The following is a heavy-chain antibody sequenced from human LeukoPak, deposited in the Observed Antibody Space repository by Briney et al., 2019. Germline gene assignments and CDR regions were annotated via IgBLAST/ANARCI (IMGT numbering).Heavy chain of an antibody. CDR2: ITGSGGAT. CDR3: ARDYGGSSPFDY. CDR1: GFTFSSYA. V-gene: IGHV3-23*01. Sequence: GGSLRLSCAASGFTFSSYAMSWVRQAPGKGLEWVSGITGSGGATYYADSVEGRFTISRDNAKNSLYLQMNSLRAEDTAVYYCARDYGGSSPFDYWGQGTLVTVSS. J-gene: IGHJ4*02. D-gene: IGHD4-23*01.